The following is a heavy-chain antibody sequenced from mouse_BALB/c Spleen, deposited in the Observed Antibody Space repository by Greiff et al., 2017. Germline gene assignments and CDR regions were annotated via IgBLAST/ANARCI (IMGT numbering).Heavy chain of an antibody. J-gene: IGHJ3*01. V-gene: IGHV5-9-4*01. D-gene: IGHD2-3*01. CDR2: ISSGGSYT. CDR1: GFTFSSYA. CDR3: AREDYDGCFAY. Sequence: EVQGVESGGGLVKPGGSLKLSCAASGFTFSSYAMSWVRQSPEKRLEWVAEISSGGSYTYYPDTVTGRFTISRDNAKNTLYLEMSSLRSEDTAMYYCAREDYDGCFAYWGQGTLVTVSA.